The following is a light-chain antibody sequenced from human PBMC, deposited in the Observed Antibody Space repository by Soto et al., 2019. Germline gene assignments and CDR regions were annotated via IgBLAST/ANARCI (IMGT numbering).Light chain of an antibody. Sequence: DIQLTQSPAFLSASVGDKVTITCRASQGISSYLAWYQQKPGKAPNLLIYSASTLQSGVPSRFSGSGSGTEFTLTVSSLQPEDFATYCCQQINSYPVTFGGGTKVEIK. V-gene: IGKV1-9*01. CDR1: QGISSY. CDR2: SAS. J-gene: IGKJ4*01. CDR3: QQINSYPVT.